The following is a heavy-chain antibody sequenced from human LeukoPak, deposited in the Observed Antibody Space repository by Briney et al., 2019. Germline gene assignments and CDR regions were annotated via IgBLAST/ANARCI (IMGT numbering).Heavy chain of an antibody. CDR1: GGTFNSYA. CDR2: IIPIFGTA. V-gene: IGHV1-69*05. CDR3: ARGHPITIFGVVEYYFDY. Sequence: SVKVSCKASGGTFNSYAISWVRQAPGQGLEWMGGIIPIFGTANYAQKFQGRVTITTDESTSTAYMELSSLRSEDTAVYYCARGHPITIFGVVEYYFDYWGQGTLVTVSS. D-gene: IGHD3-3*01. J-gene: IGHJ4*02.